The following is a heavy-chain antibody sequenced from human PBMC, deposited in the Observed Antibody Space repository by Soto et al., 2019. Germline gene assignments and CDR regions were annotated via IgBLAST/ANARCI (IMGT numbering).Heavy chain of an antibody. CDR3: TPDPPPWSYYYGMDV. V-gene: IGHV3-15*01. CDR2: IKSKTDGGTT. D-gene: IGHD1-1*01. CDR1: GFTFSNAW. Sequence: EVQLVESGGGLVKPGGSLRLSCAASGFTFSNAWMSWVRPAPGKGLEWVGRIKSKTDGGTTDYAAPVKGRFTISRDDAQNTLYLQMNSLKPEDTAGYYFTPDPPPWSYYYGMDVWGQGTTVTVSS. J-gene: IGHJ6*02.